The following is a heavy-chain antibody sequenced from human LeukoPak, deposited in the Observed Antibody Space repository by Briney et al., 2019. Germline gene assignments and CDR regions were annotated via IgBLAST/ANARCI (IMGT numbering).Heavy chain of an antibody. CDR3: ARRDGSGSVINWFDP. CDR1: GGSISSGSYY. J-gene: IGHJ5*02. CDR2: IYTSGST. V-gene: IGHV4-61*02. Sequence: SQTLSLTCTVSGGSISSGSYYWSWIRQPAGKGLEWIGRIYTSGSTNYNPSLKSRVTISVDTSKNQFSLKLSSVTAADTAVYYCARRDGSGSVINWFDPWGQGTLVTVSS. D-gene: IGHD3-10*01.